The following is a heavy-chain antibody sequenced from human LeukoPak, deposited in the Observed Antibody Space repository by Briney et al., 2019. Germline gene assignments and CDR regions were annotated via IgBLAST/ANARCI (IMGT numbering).Heavy chain of an antibody. D-gene: IGHD1-1*01. J-gene: IGHJ6*04. Sequence: SQTLSLTCAISGDSVSSSSAAWDWIRQSPSRGLEWLGRTYYRSKWYNDYAESVKSRITINPDTSKNQFSLQLNSVTPENTALYYCATGTTGTGRGLDVWGKGTTVIVSS. CDR2: TYYRSKWYN. CDR3: ATGTTGTGRGLDV. CDR1: GDSVSSSSAA. V-gene: IGHV6-1*01.